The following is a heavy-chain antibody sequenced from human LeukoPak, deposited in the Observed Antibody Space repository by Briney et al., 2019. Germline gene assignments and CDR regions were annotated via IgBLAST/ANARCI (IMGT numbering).Heavy chain of an antibody. Sequence: ASVKVSCKASGYTFTSYGISWVRQAPGQGLEWMGWISAYNGNTNYAQKLQGRGTITTDKSTSTAYMELRSLRSDDRVVYYCARGGVAYCSGGSCYSSDYWGQGTLVTVSS. CDR1: GYTFTSYG. CDR3: ARGGVAYCSGGSCYSSDY. D-gene: IGHD2-15*01. V-gene: IGHV1-18*01. J-gene: IGHJ4*02. CDR2: ISAYNGNT.